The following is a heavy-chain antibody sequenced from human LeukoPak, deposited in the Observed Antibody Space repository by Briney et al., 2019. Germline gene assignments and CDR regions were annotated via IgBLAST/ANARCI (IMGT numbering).Heavy chain of an antibody. V-gene: IGHV3-7*05. D-gene: IGHD5-18*01. CDR3: ARVGGYSYGFASDI. Sequence: GGSLRLSCAASGFTFSSYWMSWVRQAPGKGLEWVANIKQDGSEKYYVDSVKGRFTISRDNAKNSLYLQMNSLRAEDTAVYYCARVGGYSYGFASDIWGQGTMVTVSS. J-gene: IGHJ3*02. CDR2: IKQDGSEK. CDR1: GFTFSSYW.